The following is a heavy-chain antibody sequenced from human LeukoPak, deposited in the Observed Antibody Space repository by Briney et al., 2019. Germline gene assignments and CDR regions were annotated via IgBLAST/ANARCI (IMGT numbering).Heavy chain of an antibody. V-gene: IGHV4-34*01. CDR2: INHSGST. Sequence: SETLSLTCAVYGGSFSVYYWSGIRQPPGKGLEWVGEINHSGSTNYNPSLKRRVPISVDTSKNQFSLKLSSVTAADTAVYYCARHFPLGYCSSTSCYRRNWFDPWGQGTLVTVSS. J-gene: IGHJ5*02. CDR1: GGSFSVYY. D-gene: IGHD2-2*01. CDR3: ARHFPLGYCSSTSCYRRNWFDP.